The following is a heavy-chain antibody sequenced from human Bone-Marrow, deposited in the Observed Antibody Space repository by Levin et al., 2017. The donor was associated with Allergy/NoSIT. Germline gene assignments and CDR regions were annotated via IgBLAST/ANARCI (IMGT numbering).Heavy chain of an antibody. D-gene: IGHD2-8*02. CDR2: ISGSGYNT. Sequence: SCAASGYIFSRYGMSWVRQAPGKGLEWVSGISGSGYNTDYADSVKGRFTISRDNSKNTLYLQMNSLRAEDTAVYYCARGVVLYYHYGMDVWGQGTTVTVSS. CDR1: GYIFSRYG. V-gene: IGHV3-23*01. CDR3: ARGVVLYYHYGMDV. J-gene: IGHJ6*02.